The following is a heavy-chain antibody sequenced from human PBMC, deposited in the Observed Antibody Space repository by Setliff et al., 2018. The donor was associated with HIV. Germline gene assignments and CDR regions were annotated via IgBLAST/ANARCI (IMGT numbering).Heavy chain of an antibody. J-gene: IGHJ6*03. CDR1: GFTFSTYC. CDR2: ISYGSTWV. D-gene: IGHD2-15*01. V-gene: IGHV3-21*01. CDR3: ARSQGIGNYYMDV. Sequence: PGGSLRLSCAASGFTFSTYCMNWVRQAPGKGLEWVSSISYGSTWVYYSDSVKGRFTISRDDAKNSLFLQVDSLTAEDTAVYYRARSQGIGNYYMDVWGKGTTVTVSS.